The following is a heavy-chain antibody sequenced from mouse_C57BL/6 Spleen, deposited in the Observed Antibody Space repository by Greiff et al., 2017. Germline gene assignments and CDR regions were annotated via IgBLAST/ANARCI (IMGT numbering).Heavy chain of an antibody. CDR1: GYTFTDYE. D-gene: IGHD2-3*01. CDR2: IDPETGGT. J-gene: IGHJ2*01. CDR3: TIGLLHYFDY. V-gene: IGHV1-15*01. Sequence: VKLQQSGAELVRPGASVTLSCKASGYTFTDYEMHWVKQTHVHGLEWIGAIDPETGGTAYNQKFKGKAILTADKSTSTAYMELRSLKSEDSAVYYCTIGLLHYFDYWGQGTTLTVSS.